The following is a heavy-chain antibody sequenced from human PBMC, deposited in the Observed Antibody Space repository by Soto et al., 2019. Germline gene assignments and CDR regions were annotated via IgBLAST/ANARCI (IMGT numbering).Heavy chain of an antibody. CDR2: INWNGGNS. CDR3: ARVLSGHDHDFDS. CDR1: GFTFDDYG. D-gene: IGHD3-3*01. J-gene: IGHJ4*02. V-gene: IGHV3-20*04. Sequence: EVQLVQSGGSVVRPGGSLRLSCTASGFTFDDYGMAWVRQLPGKRLEWVSGINWNGGNSGYADSVKVRFTISRDNFKNTMYLHMNSLRAVDTAFYSCARVLSGHDHDFDSWGQGTLVIVS.